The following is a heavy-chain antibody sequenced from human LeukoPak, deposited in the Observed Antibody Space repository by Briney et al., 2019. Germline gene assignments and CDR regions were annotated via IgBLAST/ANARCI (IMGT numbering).Heavy chain of an antibody. D-gene: IGHD1-26*01. CDR2: VNPGDSDT. J-gene: IGHJ4*02. V-gene: IGHV5-51*01. CDR1: GYRFANYW. Sequence: GGSLQISCKGSGYRFANYWIAWVRQVPGTGLEWMGIVNPGDSDTRYSPSFQGQVTISADKSISTASLQWSSLKASDTAMYYCARHYSGSYHSSLEYWGQGTLVTVSS. CDR3: ARHYSGSYHSSLEY.